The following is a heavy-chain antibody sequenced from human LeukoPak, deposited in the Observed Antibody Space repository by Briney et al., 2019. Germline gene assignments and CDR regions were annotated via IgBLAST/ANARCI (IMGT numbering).Heavy chain of an antibody. CDR3: ARGPISFDY. J-gene: IGHJ4*02. Sequence: SETLSLTCAVYGGSFSGYYWSWIRQPPGKGLEWIGEINHSGSTDYNPSLKSRVTISVDTSKNQFSLKLSSVTAADTAVYYCARGPISFDYWGQGTLVTVSS. V-gene: IGHV4-34*01. CDR1: GGSFSGYY. CDR2: INHSGST.